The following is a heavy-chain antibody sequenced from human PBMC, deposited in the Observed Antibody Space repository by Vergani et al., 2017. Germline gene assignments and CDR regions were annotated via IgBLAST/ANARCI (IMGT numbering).Heavy chain of an antibody. J-gene: IGHJ4*02. D-gene: IGHD3-10*01. CDR2: IYYSGST. V-gene: IGHV4-31*03. CDR3: ARGTAGYYGSGRDFDY. Sequence: QVQLPESGPGLVKPSQTLSLTCTVSGGSISSGGYYWSWIRQHPGKGLEWIGYIYYSGSTYYNPSLKSRVTISVATSKNQFSLKLSSVTAADTAVYYCARGTAGYYGSGRDFDYWGQGTLVTVSS. CDR1: GGSISSGGYY.